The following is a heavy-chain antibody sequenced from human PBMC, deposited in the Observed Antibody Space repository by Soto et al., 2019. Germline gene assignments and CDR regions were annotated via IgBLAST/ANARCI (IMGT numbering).Heavy chain of an antibody. CDR1: GGTFSSYA. CDR2: IIPIFGTA. CDR3: AKSDAGPYYDSSGYYSY. D-gene: IGHD3-22*01. J-gene: IGHJ4*02. Sequence: SVKVSCKASGGTFSSYAISWVRQAPGQGLEWMGGIIPIFGTANYAQKFQGRVTITADESTSTAYMELSSLRSEDTAVYYCAKSDAGPYYDSSGYYSYWGQGTLVTVSS. V-gene: IGHV1-69*13.